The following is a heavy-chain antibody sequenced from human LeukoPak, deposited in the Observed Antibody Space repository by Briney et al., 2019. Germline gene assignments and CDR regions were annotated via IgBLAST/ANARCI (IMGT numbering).Heavy chain of an antibody. J-gene: IGHJ3*02. D-gene: IGHD3-9*01. CDR2: ISYDGSNK. CDR1: GFTFSSYG. CDR3: AKDKTGYVDAFDI. V-gene: IGHV3-30*18. Sequence: GRSLRLSCAASGFTFSSYGMHWVRQAPGKGLEWVAVISYDGSNKYYADSVKGRFTTSRDNSKNTLYLQMNSLRAEDTAVYYCAKDKTGYVDAFDIWGQGTMVTVSS.